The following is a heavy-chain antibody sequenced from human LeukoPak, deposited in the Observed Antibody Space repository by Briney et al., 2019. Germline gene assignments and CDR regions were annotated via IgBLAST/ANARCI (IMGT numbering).Heavy chain of an antibody. Sequence: TGGSLRLSCAASGFTFSSYFMSWVRQAPGKGLEWVANIKKDGSEKYYVDSVKGRFTISRDNAKKSLYLQMNSLRAEDTAVYYCARHLSGVTGYTYGRGIDYWGQGTLVTVSS. CDR2: IKKDGSEK. CDR1: GFTFSSYF. V-gene: IGHV3-7*01. D-gene: IGHD5-18*01. J-gene: IGHJ4*02. CDR3: ARHLSGVTGYTYGRGIDY.